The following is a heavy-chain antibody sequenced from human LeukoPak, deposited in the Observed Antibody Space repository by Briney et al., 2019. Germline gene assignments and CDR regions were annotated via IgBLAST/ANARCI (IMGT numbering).Heavy chain of an antibody. CDR3: AREEVKSFDN. Sequence: GGSLRLSCAASGFTFSSYWMTWVRQAPGKGLEWVANIKQDGGEKYYVDFVKGRFTISRDNAKNSLRLQMNSLRVEDTAVYYCAREEVKSFDNWGQGTLVTVSS. CDR1: GFTFSSYW. V-gene: IGHV3-7*03. J-gene: IGHJ4*02. CDR2: IKQDGGEK.